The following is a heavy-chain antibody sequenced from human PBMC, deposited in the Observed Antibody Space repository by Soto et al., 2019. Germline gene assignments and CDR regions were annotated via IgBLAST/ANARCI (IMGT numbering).Heavy chain of an antibody. CDR3: ARVSLTGKCLRVLYFDY. J-gene: IGHJ4*02. CDR1: GYTFTSYD. Sequence: QVQLVQSGAEVKKPGASVKVSCKASGYTFTSYDINWVRQATGQGLEWMGWMNPNSGNTGYAQKFQGRVTMTRNTYISTAYMELGSLRSEDKAVYYCARVSLTGKCLRVLYFDYWGQGTLVTVSS. D-gene: IGHD5-12*01. V-gene: IGHV1-8*01. CDR2: MNPNSGNT.